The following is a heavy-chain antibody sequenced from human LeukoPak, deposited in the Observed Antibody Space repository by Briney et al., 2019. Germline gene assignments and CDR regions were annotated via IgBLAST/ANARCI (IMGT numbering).Heavy chain of an antibody. V-gene: IGHV4-38-2*01. J-gene: IGHJ4*02. D-gene: IGHD2-2*01. Sequence: PSETLSLTCAVSGYSISSGYYWAWIRQPPGQGLEWIGSMYHRGSPYDSPSLKSRVTMSVHTSKNQFSLKLTAVTAADTAVYYCARQRYCHSTSCYFDYWGQGTLVTVSS. CDR1: GYSISSGYY. CDR2: MYHRGSP. CDR3: ARQRYCHSTSCYFDY.